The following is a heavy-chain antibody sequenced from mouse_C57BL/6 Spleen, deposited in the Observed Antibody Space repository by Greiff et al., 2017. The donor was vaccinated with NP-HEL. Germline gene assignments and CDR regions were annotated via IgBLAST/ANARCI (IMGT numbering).Heavy chain of an antibody. V-gene: IGHV5-6*02. CDR2: ISSGGSYT. Sequence: EVMLVESGGDLVKPGGSLKLSCAASGFTFSSYGMSWVRQTPDKRLEWVATISSGGSYTYYPDSVKGRFTISRDNAKNTLYLQMSSLKSEDTAMYYCARRGNYYYFDYWGQGTTLTVSS. J-gene: IGHJ2*01. CDR3: ARRGNYYYFDY. CDR1: GFTFSSYG. D-gene: IGHD2-1*01.